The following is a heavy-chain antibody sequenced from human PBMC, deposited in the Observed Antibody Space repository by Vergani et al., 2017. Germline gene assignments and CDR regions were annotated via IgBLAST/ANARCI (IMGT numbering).Heavy chain of an antibody. CDR1: GYTFTSYA. CDR2: INTNTGNT. V-gene: IGHV7-4-1*01. D-gene: IGHD2-2*01. J-gene: IGHJ6*03. Sequence: QVQLVQSGSELKKPGASVKVSCAASGYTFTSYAINWVRQAPGQGLEWMGWINTNTGNTTYAQGFTGRLVFSLDTSVSTAYLQIYSLKAEDTAVYYCAREDIVIVPAAPGALLDSYYYYMDVWGKGTTVTVSS. CDR3: AREDIVIVPAAPGALLDSYYYYMDV.